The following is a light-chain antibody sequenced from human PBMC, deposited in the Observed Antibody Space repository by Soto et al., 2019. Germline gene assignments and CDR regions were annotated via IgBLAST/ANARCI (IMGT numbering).Light chain of an antibody. CDR2: EVS. J-gene: IGLJ1*01. Sequence: QSALTQPPSASGSLGQSVTISCTGTSSDVGNSKYFSWYQQHPGKPPTLLIYEVSKRPSGVPDRFSGSKFGNTASLTVSGLQAEDEADYYCGSHGGSNILYVFGTGTKVTVL. CDR1: SSDVGNSKY. CDR3: GSHGGSNILYV. V-gene: IGLV2-8*01.